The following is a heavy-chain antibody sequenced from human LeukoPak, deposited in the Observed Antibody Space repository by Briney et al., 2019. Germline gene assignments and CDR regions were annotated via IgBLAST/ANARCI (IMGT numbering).Heavy chain of an antibody. CDR2: ISGCGGST. D-gene: IGHD3-22*01. CDR1: GFTFSSYG. V-gene: IGHV3-23*01. Sequence: GGTLRLSCAASGFTFSSYGMSWVRQAPGKGLEWVSAISGCGGSTYYADSVKGRFTISRDNSKNTLYLQMNSLRAEDTALYYCARDWVNYYDSSGYTDYWGQGTLVTVSS. J-gene: IGHJ4*02. CDR3: ARDWVNYYDSSGYTDY.